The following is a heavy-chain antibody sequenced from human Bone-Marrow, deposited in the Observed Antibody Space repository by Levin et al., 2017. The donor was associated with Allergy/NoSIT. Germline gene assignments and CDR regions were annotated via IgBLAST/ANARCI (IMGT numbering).Heavy chain of an antibody. CDR1: GFIFRDYF. J-gene: IGHJ2*01. Sequence: GGSLRLSCAASGFIFRDYFMSWIRQTPGEGLEWVSYISGTGSTIFYADSLKGRFTVSRDNAKNSVSLQIHGLRRDDTAVYYCARGVAADNGGWYVDVWGRGTMVTVSS. V-gene: IGHV3-11*01. CDR2: ISGTGSTI. CDR3: ARGVAADNGGWYVDV. D-gene: IGHD2-15*01.